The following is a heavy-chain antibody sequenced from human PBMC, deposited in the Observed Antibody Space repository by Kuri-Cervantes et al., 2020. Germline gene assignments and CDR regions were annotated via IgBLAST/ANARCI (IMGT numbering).Heavy chain of an antibody. CDR3: WVDSSGYYDY. D-gene: IGHD3-22*01. Sequence: SVKVSCKASGGTFSSYTISWVRQAPGQGLEWMGRIIPILGIANYAQKFQGRVTMTEDTSTDTAYMELSSLRSEDTAVYYCWVDSSGYYDYWGQGTLVTVSS. CDR2: IIPILGIA. CDR1: GGTFSSYT. V-gene: IGHV1-69*02. J-gene: IGHJ4*02.